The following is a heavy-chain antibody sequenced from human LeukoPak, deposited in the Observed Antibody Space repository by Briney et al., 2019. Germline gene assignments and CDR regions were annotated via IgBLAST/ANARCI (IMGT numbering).Heavy chain of an antibody. D-gene: IGHD3-10*01. CDR3: ARDVVTMVRGVHYYYYYMDV. Sequence: GASVKVSCKASGYTFTSYYMHWVRQAPGQGLGWMGIINPSGGSTSYAQKFQGRVTMTRDTSTSTVYMELSSLRSEDTAVYYCARDVVTMVRGVHYYYYYMDVWGKGTTVTISS. CDR1: GYTFTSYY. CDR2: INPSGGST. V-gene: IGHV1-46*01. J-gene: IGHJ6*03.